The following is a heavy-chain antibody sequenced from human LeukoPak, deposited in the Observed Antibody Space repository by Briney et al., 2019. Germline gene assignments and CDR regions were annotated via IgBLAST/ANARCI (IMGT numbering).Heavy chain of an antibody. CDR3: ARAGEMATIPDY. CDR1: GFTFSTYN. Sequence: GGSLRLSCAASGFTFSTYNMNWVRQAPGKGLEWVSSITSSSSYTFYADSVKGRFTISRDNAKNSLYLQMNSLRAEDTAVYYCARAGEMATIPDYWGQGTLVTVSS. J-gene: IGHJ4*02. V-gene: IGHV3-21*01. D-gene: IGHD5-24*01. CDR2: ITSSSSYT.